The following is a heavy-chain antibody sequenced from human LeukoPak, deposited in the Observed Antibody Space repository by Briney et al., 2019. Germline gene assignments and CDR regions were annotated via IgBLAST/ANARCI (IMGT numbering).Heavy chain of an antibody. Sequence: GGSLRLSCAASGFTFSSYGMHWVRQAPGKGLEWVAVISYDGSNKYYADSVKGRFTISRDNSKNTLYLQMNSLRAEDTAVYYCAKGSPAAGFDYWGQGTLVTVSS. V-gene: IGHV3-30*18. CDR3: AKGSPAAGFDY. CDR1: GFTFSSYG. J-gene: IGHJ4*02. CDR2: ISYDGSNK. D-gene: IGHD6-13*01.